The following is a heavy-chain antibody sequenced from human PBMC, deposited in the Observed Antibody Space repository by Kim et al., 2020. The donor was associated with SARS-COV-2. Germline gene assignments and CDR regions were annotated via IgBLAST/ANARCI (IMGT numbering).Heavy chain of an antibody. Sequence: GGSLRLSCVASGFTFEDYTLHWVRQRPGQGLEWIGLFSWDGGTTYYADSVRGRFTASRDDNKNSLYLQLDGLTPDDSGLYFCTKSAVSLGGSHAALDSWGHGTLVTVSS. CDR3: TKSAVSLGGSHAALDS. CDR1: GFTFEDYT. J-gene: IGHJ5*01. CDR2: FSWDGGTT. V-gene: IGHV3-43*01. D-gene: IGHD2-15*01.